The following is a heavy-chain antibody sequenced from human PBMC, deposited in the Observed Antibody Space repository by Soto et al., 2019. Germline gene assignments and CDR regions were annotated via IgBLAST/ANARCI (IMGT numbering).Heavy chain of an antibody. CDR3: ARSGYSYGLDYDY. Sequence: QVQLVESGGDVVQPGRSLRLSCAASGFTFSSYGMHWVRQAPGKGLEWVAVIWYDGSNKYYADSVKGRFTISRDNSKNTLYLQINSLRAEDTAVYYCARSGYSYGLDYDYWGQGTLVTVSS. J-gene: IGHJ4*02. CDR2: IWYDGSNK. D-gene: IGHD5-18*01. CDR1: GFTFSSYG. V-gene: IGHV3-33*01.